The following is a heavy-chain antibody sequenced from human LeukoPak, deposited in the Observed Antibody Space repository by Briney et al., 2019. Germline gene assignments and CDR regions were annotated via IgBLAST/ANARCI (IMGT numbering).Heavy chain of an antibody. Sequence: GGSLRLSCAASGFTFSSYAMHWVRQAPGKGLEWVAVISYDGSNKYYADSVKGRFTISRDNSENTLYLQMNSLRAEDTAVYYCARDAYGSGSYYLDYWGQGTLVTVSS. CDR2: ISYDGSNK. CDR3: ARDAYGSGSYYLDY. V-gene: IGHV3-30*01. J-gene: IGHJ4*02. CDR1: GFTFSSYA. D-gene: IGHD3-10*01.